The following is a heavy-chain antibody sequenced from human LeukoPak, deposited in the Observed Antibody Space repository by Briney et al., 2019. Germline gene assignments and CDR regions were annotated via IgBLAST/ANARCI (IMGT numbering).Heavy chain of an antibody. V-gene: IGHV3-21*01. CDR2: ISSSSYI. Sequence: PGGSLRLSCAASGFTFSSYSMNWVRQAPGKGLEWVSSISSSSYIYYADSVKGRFTISRDNSKNTLYLQMNSLRAEDTAVYYCARGRVAAAGKNYFDYWGQGTLVTVSS. D-gene: IGHD6-13*01. CDR1: GFTFSSYS. J-gene: IGHJ4*02. CDR3: ARGRVAAAGKNYFDY.